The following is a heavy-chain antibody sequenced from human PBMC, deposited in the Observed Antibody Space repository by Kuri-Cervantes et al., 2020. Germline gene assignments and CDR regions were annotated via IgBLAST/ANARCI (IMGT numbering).Heavy chain of an antibody. CDR1: GYSISSGYY. J-gene: IGHJ4*02. CDR2: MYHSGIS. D-gene: IGHD6-13*01. V-gene: IGHV4-38-2*02. CDR3: ARETAATGYPFDY. Sequence: SETLSLTCAVSGYSISSGYYWGWIRQPPGKGLEWIGNMYHSGISYYNPSLTGRVTISVDMSKNQVALKVTLVTAADTAVYYCARETAATGYPFDYWGQGVLVTVSS.